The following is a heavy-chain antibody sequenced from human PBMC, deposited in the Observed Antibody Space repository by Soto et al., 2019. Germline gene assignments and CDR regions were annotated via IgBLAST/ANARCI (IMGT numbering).Heavy chain of an antibody. J-gene: IGHJ6*02. CDR1: GYTFTGYY. CDR2: INPNSGGT. V-gene: IGHV1-2*04. D-gene: IGHD5-18*01. CDR3: ARAGDTAMVMRYYYYGMDV. Sequence: ASVKVSCKASGYTFTGYYMHWVRQAPGQGLEWMGWINPNSGGTNYAQKFQGWVTMTRDTSISTAYMELRRLRSDDTAVYYCARAGDTAMVMRYYYYGMDVWGQGTTVTVSS.